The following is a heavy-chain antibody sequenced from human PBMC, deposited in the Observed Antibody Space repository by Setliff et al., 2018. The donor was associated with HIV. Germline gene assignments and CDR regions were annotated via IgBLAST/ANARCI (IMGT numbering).Heavy chain of an antibody. V-gene: IGHV4-39*01. J-gene: IGHJ3*02. CDR1: GGSISSSSYY. CDR3: ARRQQLWLLYAFDI. D-gene: IGHD5-18*01. Sequence: KPSETLSLTCTVSGGSISSSSYYWGWIRQPPGKGLEWIGSIYYSGSTYYNPSPKSRVTISVDTSKNQFSLKLSSVTAADTAVYYCARRQQLWLLYAFDIWGQGTMVTVSS. CDR2: IYYSGST.